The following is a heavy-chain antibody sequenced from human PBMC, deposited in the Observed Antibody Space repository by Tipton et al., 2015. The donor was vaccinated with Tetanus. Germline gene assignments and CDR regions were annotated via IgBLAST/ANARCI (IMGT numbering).Heavy chain of an antibody. CDR3: ARGEAAGMRGFGY. CDR1: GGTFSTFP. Sequence: QSGAEVKKPGSSVKVSCKFSGGTFSTFPINWVRQAPGQGLEWMGQIIPVFGTPNYAHNFQGRVTITADESTSTAYLEVNSLRSEGTAVYYGARGEAAGMRGFGYWGQGTQVTVSS. D-gene: IGHD6-13*01. J-gene: IGHJ4*02. V-gene: IGHV1-69*01. CDR2: IIPVFGTP.